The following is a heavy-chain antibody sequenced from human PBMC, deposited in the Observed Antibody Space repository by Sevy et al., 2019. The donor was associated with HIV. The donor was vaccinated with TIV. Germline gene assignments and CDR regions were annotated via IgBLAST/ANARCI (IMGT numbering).Heavy chain of an antibody. CDR3: AKDMREGRDYYYGMDV. V-gene: IGHV3-9*01. Sequence: GGSLRLSCAASGFTFDDYAMHWVRQAPGKGLEWVSGISWNSGSIGYADSVKGRFTISRDNAKNSLYLQMNSLRAEDTALYYCAKDMREGRDYYYGMDVWGQGTTVSVSS. CDR2: ISWNSGSI. D-gene: IGHD1-26*01. CDR1: GFTFDDYA. J-gene: IGHJ6*02.